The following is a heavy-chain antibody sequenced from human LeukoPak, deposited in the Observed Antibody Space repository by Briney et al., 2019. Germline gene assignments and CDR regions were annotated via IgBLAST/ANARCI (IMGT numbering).Heavy chain of an antibody. CDR3: ARGYCTNGVCHHFDY. J-gene: IGHJ4*02. Sequence: PSETLSLTCTVSGYSISSGYYWGWIRQPPGKGLEWIGSIYHSGSTYYNPSLKSRVTISVGTSKNQFSLKLSSVTAADTAVYYCARGYCTNGVCHHFDYWGQGTLVTVSS. CDR2: IYHSGST. D-gene: IGHD2-8*01. V-gene: IGHV4-38-2*02. CDR1: GYSISSGYY.